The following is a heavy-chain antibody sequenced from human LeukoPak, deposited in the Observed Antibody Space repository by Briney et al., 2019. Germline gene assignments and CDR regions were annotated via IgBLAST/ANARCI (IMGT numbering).Heavy chain of an antibody. Sequence: ASVKVSCKASGYTFTGYYMHWVRQAPGQGLEWMGRINPNSGGTNYAQKFQGRVTMTRDTSISTAYMELSRLRSDDTAVYYCARSVTGTPRSFDYWGQGTLVTVSS. V-gene: IGHV1-2*06. CDR3: ARSVTGTPRSFDY. D-gene: IGHD1-7*01. CDR2: INPNSGGT. J-gene: IGHJ4*02. CDR1: GYTFTGYY.